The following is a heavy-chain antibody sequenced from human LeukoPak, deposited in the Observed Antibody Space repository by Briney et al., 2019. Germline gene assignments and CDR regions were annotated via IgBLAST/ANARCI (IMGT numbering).Heavy chain of an antibody. V-gene: IGHV4-34*01. CDR2: INHSGST. CDR3: ARGLFTVTPFDY. D-gene: IGHD4-17*01. Sequence: SETLSLTCAVYGGSFSGYYWSWIRQPPGKGLEWIGEINHSGSTNYNPSLKRRVTIPVDTSKNQFSLKLSSVTAADTAVYYCARGLFTVTPFDYWGQGTLVTVSS. J-gene: IGHJ4*02. CDR1: GGSFSGYY.